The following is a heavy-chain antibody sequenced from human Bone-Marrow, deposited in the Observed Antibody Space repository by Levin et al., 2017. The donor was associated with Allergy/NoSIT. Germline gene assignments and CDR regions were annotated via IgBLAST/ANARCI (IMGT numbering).Heavy chain of an antibody. CDR1: GGSFSGYY. CDR2: INHSGST. V-gene: IGHV4-34*01. Sequence: SCAVYGGSFSGYYWSWIRQPPGKGLEWIGEINHSGSTNYNPSLKSRVTIPVDTSKNQFSLKLSSVTAADTAVYYCARDPFVRPYYYYGMDVWGQGTTVTVSS. J-gene: IGHJ6*02. CDR3: ARDPFVRPYYYYGMDV. D-gene: IGHD2-8*01.